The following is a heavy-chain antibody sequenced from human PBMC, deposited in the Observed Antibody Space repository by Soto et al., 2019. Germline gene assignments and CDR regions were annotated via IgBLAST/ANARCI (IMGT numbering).Heavy chain of an antibody. D-gene: IGHD3-10*01. V-gene: IGHV4-4*02. Sequence: SETLSLTCAVSGGSISSSNWWSWVRQPPGKGLEWIGEIYHSGSTNYNPSLKSRVTISVDKSKNQFSLNLSSVTAADTAVYYCASRFGELFGYDYYYYGMDVWGQGTTVT. CDR1: GGSISSSNW. J-gene: IGHJ6*02. CDR3: ASRFGELFGYDYYYYGMDV. CDR2: IYHSGST.